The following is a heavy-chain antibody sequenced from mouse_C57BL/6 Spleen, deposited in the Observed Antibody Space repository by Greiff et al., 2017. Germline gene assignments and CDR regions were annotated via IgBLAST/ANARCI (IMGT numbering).Heavy chain of an antibody. CDR3: ASGITTVVATPDD. J-gene: IGHJ2*01. CDR2: IDPSSGYT. CDR1: GYTFTSYW. V-gene: IGHV1-7*01. D-gene: IGHD1-1*01. Sequence: QVQLQQSGAELVKPGASVKLSCKASGYTFTSYWMHWVKQRPGQGLEWIGDIDPSSGYTKYNQKFKDKATLTADKSSSTAYMQLSSLTYEDSAVYYCASGITTVVATPDDWGQGTTLTVSS.